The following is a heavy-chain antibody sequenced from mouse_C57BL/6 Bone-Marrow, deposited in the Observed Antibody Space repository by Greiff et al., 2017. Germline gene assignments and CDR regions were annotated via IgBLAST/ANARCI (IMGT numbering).Heavy chain of an antibody. V-gene: IGHV1-15*01. J-gene: IGHJ2*01. D-gene: IGHD2-2*01. CDR1: GYTFTDYE. CDR2: IDPETGGT. CDR3: TPIYYGYDDY. Sequence: QVQLQQSGAELVRPGASVTLSCKASGYTFTDYEMHWVKQTPVHGLEWIGAIDPETGGTAYNQKFKGKAILTADTSSSTAYMELHSLTSEDSAVYNCTPIYYGYDDYWGQGTTLTVSS.